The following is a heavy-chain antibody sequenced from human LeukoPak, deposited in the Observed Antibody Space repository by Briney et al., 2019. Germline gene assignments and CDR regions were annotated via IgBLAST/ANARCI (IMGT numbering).Heavy chain of an antibody. J-gene: IGHJ3*01. CDR1: GVSISSGGYY. CDR2: IYYSGST. V-gene: IGHV4-31*03. Sequence: TLSLTCTVSGVSISSGGYYWSWIRQHPGKGLEWIGYIYYSGSTYYNPSLKSRVTISVDTSKNQFSLKLSSAAAADTAVYYCERVPEGVMSNWGQGTMVTVSS. D-gene: IGHD3-16*01. CDR3: ERVPEGVMSN.